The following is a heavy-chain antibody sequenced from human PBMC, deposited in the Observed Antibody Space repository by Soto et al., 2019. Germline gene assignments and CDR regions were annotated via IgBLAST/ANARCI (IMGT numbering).Heavy chain of an antibody. CDR1: GFTLSDHS. CDR2: ISDIGTYT. Sequence: GGSLRLSCVASGFTLSDHSMNWVRLAPGKGLEWVSAISDIGTYTFYADSVKGRFTISRDNAKNSLYLQMDSLGAEDTALYYCARDLVEGALNGFDVWGQGTMVTVSS. D-gene: IGHD3-16*01. V-gene: IGHV3-21*01. J-gene: IGHJ3*01. CDR3: ARDLVEGALNGFDV.